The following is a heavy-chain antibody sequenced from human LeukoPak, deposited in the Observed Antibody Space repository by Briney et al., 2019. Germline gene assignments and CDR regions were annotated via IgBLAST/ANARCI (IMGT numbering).Heavy chain of an antibody. Sequence: GGSLRLSCAASGFTFSSYGMHWVRQAPGKGLEWVAVIWYDGSNKYYEDSVKGRFTISRTNSKNTLYMQMNSLRAEDTAVYYCARGKDFWSVNNWFDPWGQGTLVTVSS. V-gene: IGHV3-33*01. D-gene: IGHD3-3*01. CDR2: IWYDGSNK. CDR1: GFTFSSYG. CDR3: ARGKDFWSVNNWFDP. J-gene: IGHJ5*02.